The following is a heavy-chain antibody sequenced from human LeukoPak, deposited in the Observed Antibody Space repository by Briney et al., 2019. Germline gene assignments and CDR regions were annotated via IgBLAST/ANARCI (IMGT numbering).Heavy chain of an antibody. D-gene: IGHD3-3*01. Sequence: PGGSLRLSCAASGFTFSRYSMNWVRQAPGKGLEWVSYIRYDGINEYYADSVRGRFTISRDISKKTLYLQMNSLRPEDTAVYYCAKDWGVFGVAYSLDYWGQGSLVTVSS. J-gene: IGHJ4*02. V-gene: IGHV3-30*02. CDR1: GFTFSRYS. CDR2: IRYDGINE. CDR3: AKDWGVFGVAYSLDY.